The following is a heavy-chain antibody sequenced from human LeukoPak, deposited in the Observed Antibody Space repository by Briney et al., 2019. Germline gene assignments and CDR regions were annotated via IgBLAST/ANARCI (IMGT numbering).Heavy chain of an antibody. V-gene: IGHV1-8*01. CDR2: VNPNSGDT. CDR1: GYSFNIYE. CDR3: SRGPRFDP. J-gene: IGHJ5*02. Sequence: ASVKVFCKTSGYSFNIYEINWVRQATGQGLEWMGWVNPNSGDTDYAQKFQGRLTMTRNTSISTAYMELSGLRPEDTAVYYCSRGPRFDPWGQGTQVTVSS.